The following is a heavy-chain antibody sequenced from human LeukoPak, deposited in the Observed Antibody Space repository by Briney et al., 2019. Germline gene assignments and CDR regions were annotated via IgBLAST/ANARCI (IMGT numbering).Heavy chain of an antibody. CDR3: ARDQDGYNLFDY. CDR2: IWYDGSEK. CDR1: GFTFGHYG. D-gene: IGHD5-24*01. V-gene: IGHV3-33*01. J-gene: IGHJ4*02. Sequence: GGSLRLSCAASGFTFGHYGMHWVRQAPGKGLEWVAIIWYDGSEKFYADFVQGRFTISRDNSKDTLYLQMNSLRLDDTGVYYCARDQDGYNLFDYRGQGTLVTVSS.